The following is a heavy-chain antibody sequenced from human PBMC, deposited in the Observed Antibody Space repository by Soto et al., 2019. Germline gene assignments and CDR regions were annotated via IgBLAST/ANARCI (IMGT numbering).Heavy chain of an antibody. J-gene: IGHJ4*02. V-gene: IGHV1-46*01. CDR2: INPGLNRA. Sequence: ASVKVSCKASNDSLSSYFLHWVRQAPGEGLEWMGIINPGLNRASYSKEFHGRLTLTSDKPSRTAYMQLSNPRSDDTAVYYCAGASSRVRSVVADYWGQGTLVTVSS. CDR1: NDSLSSYF. CDR3: AGASSRVRSVVADY.